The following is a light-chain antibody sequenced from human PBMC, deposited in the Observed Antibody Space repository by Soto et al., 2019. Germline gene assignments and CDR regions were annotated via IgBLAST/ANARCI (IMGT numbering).Light chain of an antibody. CDR3: QQYNNWPPGT. J-gene: IGKJ3*01. CDR1: QSVSSN. V-gene: IGKV3-15*01. CDR2: GAS. Sequence: EIVMTQSPATLCVSPGERATLSCRASQSVSSNLAWYQQKPGQAPRLLIYGASTRATGIPARFSGSGSGTEFTLTISSLQSEDFAVYYCQQYNNWPPGTFGPGTKVDIK.